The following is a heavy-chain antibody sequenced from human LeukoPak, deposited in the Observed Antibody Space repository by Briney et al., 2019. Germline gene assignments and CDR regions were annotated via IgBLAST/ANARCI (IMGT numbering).Heavy chain of an antibody. CDR1: VGSISGHF. D-gene: IGHD3-10*01. CDR3: ARGVSNLDY. V-gene: IGHV4-59*11. CDR2: VYSTGTT. Sequence: SETLSLTCTVSVGSISGHFWTWNRQPPGKGLDWIGYVYSTGTTTYNPSLKSRVTISVDTSKNQFSLKLTSVTAADTAVYYCARGVSNLDYWGQGTLVTVSS. J-gene: IGHJ4*02.